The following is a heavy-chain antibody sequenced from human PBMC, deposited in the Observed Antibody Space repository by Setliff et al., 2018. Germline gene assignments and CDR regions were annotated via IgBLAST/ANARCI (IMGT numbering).Heavy chain of an antibody. V-gene: IGHV5-51*01. CDR1: GNSFTSDW. Sequence: TISRKGCGNSFTSDWSGGVRQMPGKSLEWMGIIYPGDSDTRYSPSFQGHVTISADNSIITAYLQWSRLKASDTAMYYCARVGQQLFYYYYGMDVWGQGTTVTVSS. J-gene: IGHJ6*02. CDR3: ARVGQQLFYYYYGMDV. CDR2: IYPGDSDT. D-gene: IGHD6-13*01.